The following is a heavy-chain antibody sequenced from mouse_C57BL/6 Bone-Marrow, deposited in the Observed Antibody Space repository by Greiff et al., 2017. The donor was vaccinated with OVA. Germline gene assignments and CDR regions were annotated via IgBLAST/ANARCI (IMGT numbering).Heavy chain of an antibody. Sequence: EVQLVESGGGLVKPGGSLKLSCAASGFTFSDYGMHWVRQAPEKGLEWVAYISSGSSTIYYADTVKGRFTISRDNAKNTLFLQMTSLRSEDTAMYYCARRWLLPYYYAMDYWGQGTSVTVSS. V-gene: IGHV5-17*01. CDR1: GFTFSDYG. CDR3: ARRWLLPYYYAMDY. CDR2: ISSGSSTI. D-gene: IGHD2-3*01. J-gene: IGHJ4*01.